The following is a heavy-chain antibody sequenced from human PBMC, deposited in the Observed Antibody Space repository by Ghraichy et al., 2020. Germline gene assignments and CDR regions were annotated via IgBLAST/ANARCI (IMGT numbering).Heavy chain of an antibody. V-gene: IGHV1-69*04. Sequence: SVRVSFKASGGTFSSYTISWVRQAPGQGLEWMGRIIPILGIANYAQKFQGRVTITADKSTSTAYMELSSLRSEDTAVYYCAREGDTTIFGVSYGMDVWGQGTTVTVSS. CDR3: AREGDTTIFGVSYGMDV. J-gene: IGHJ6*02. D-gene: IGHD3-3*01. CDR2: IIPILGIA. CDR1: GGTFSSYT.